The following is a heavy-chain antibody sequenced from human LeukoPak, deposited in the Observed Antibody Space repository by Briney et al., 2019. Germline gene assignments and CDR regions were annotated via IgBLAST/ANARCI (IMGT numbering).Heavy chain of an antibody. CDR1: GFTFGSYS. V-gene: IGHV3-23*01. D-gene: IGHD3-22*01. CDR3: ARDSNNYYFGYFDY. J-gene: IGHJ4*02. CDR2: ISGSGGST. Sequence: GGSLRLSCAASGFTFGSYSMSWVRQAPGKGLEWVSAISGSGGSTYYADSVKGRFTISRDNAKNSLYLQMNSLRAEDTAIYYCARDSNNYYFGYFDYWGQGTLVTVSS.